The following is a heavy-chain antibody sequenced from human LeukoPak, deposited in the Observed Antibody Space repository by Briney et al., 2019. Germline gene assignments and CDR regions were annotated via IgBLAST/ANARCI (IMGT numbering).Heavy chain of an antibody. CDR3: ARVVTTYDY. D-gene: IGHD4-17*01. J-gene: IGHJ4*02. Sequence: GGSLRLSCAASGFTYSYYNMNWVRQAPGKELEWVSYISSSSSTIYYADSVKGRFTISRDNAKNSLYLQMNSLRAEDTAVYYCARVVTTYDYWGQGTLVTVSS. CDR2: ISSSSSTI. V-gene: IGHV3-48*04. CDR1: GFTYSYYN.